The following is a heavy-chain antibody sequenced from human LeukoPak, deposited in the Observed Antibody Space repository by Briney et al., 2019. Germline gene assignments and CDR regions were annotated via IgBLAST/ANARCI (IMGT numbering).Heavy chain of an antibody. CDR1: GFTFSDYY. CDR3: ARDQGDCSGDRCLSTYFDL. J-gene: IGHJ4*02. D-gene: IGHD2-15*01. V-gene: IGHV3-33*08. Sequence: HPGGSLRLSCAASGFTFSDYYMSWIRQAPGKGPEWVAVMWSDGSTYFYSDSVKGRFTISRDNSKNTVYLQMSSLRAEDTALYYCARDQGDCSGDRCLSTYFDLWGQGTLVTVSS. CDR2: MWSDGSTY.